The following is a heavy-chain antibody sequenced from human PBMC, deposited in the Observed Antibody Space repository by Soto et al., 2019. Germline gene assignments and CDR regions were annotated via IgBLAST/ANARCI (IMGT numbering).Heavy chain of an antibody. Sequence: QVQLVQSGAEVKKPGSSVKVSCKASGGTFSSYAISWVRQAPGQGLEWMGGIIPIFGTANYAQKFQGRVTITADEATITAYGELSRLRSEDTAVYYFAQGLYGSVGSCYWGHRFVYWGQGTLVTVSS. CDR2: IIPIFGTA. V-gene: IGHV1-69*01. CDR3: AQGLYGSVGSCYWGHRFVY. J-gene: IGHJ4*02. D-gene: IGHD2-15*01. CDR1: GGTFSSYA.